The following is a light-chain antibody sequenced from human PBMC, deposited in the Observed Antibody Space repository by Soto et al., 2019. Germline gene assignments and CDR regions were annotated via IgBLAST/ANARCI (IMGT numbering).Light chain of an antibody. CDR2: GAS. CDR3: QQYNNWWT. Sequence: EIVMTQSPATLSVSPGERATLSCRASQSISNNLAWYHQRPGQAPRLLIYGASTRATDIPAKFSGSGSGTEFTLTLSSLQSEDFAVYHCQQYNNWWTFGQGTRVEIK. V-gene: IGKV3-15*01. J-gene: IGKJ1*01. CDR1: QSISNN.